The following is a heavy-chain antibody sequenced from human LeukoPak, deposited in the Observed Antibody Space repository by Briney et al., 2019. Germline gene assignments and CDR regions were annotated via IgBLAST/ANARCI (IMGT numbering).Heavy chain of an antibody. CDR1: GGSISSSSDY. Sequence: SETLSLTCTVSGGSISSSSDYWGWIRQPPGKGLEWIGSIYYSGSTYYNPSLKSRVTISVDTSKNQFSLKLSSVTAADTAVYYCARDLVAYYYDSSVGYWGQGTLVTVSS. CDR2: IYYSGST. CDR3: ARDLVAYYYDSSVGY. V-gene: IGHV4-39*07. J-gene: IGHJ4*02. D-gene: IGHD3-22*01.